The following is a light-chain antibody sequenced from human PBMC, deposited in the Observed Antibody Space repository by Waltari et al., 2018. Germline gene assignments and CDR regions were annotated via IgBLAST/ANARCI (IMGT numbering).Light chain of an antibody. J-gene: IGLJ2*01. CDR3: SSYISSSTLEL. CDR1: SRNVGGYNY. V-gene: IGLV2-14*03. CDR2: DVS. Sequence: QSALTQPAPVSGSPGQSITISCTGTSRNVGGYNYVSWYQQHPGKAPKLMIYDVSNRPSGVSNRFSGSKSGNTASLTISGLQAEDDADYYCSSYISSSTLELFGGGTSLTVL.